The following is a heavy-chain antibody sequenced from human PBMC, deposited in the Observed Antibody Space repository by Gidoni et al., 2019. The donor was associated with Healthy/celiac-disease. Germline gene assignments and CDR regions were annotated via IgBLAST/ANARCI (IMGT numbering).Heavy chain of an antibody. CDR2: IDSGGST. D-gene: IGHD4-17*01. Sequence: EVQLVETGGGLIQPGGSLRLSCAASGFTVSSNYMSWVRQAPGKGLEWVSVIDSGGSTYYADSVKGRFTISRDNSKNTLYLQMNSLRAEDTAVYYCARGPLRTSFQHWGQGTLVTVSS. CDR3: ARGPLRTSFQH. J-gene: IGHJ1*01. CDR1: GFTVSSNY. V-gene: IGHV3-53*02.